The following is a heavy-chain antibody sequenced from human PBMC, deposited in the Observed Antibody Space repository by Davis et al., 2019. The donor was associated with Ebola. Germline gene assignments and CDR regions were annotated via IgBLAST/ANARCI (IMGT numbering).Heavy chain of an antibody. J-gene: IGHJ1*01. CDR2: VIPILGTA. Sequence: ASVKVSCKASGVTLTSYSINWVRQAPGQGLEWIGGVIPILGTAKNAQKFQGRVTMTRDTSTSTAHMELRGLRSDDTAVYYCAREAEVDGSIFFLHWGQGTLVTVSS. CDR3: AREAEVDGSIFFLH. V-gene: IGHV1-18*04. D-gene: IGHD2/OR15-2a*01. CDR1: GVTLTSYS.